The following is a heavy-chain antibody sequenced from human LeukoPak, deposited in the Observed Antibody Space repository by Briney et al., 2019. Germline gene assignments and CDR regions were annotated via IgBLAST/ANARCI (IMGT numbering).Heavy chain of an antibody. D-gene: IGHD3-9*01. CDR3: ARAYYDILTGYSDAFDI. V-gene: IGHV3-7*03. J-gene: IGHJ3*02. CDR1: GFTFSSYW. CDR2: IEQGGSEK. Sequence: PGGSLRLSCAASGFTFSSYWMSWVRQAPGKGLEWVANIEQGGSEKYYVDSVKGRFTISGDNAKNSLYLQMNSLRAEDTAVYYCARAYYDILTGYSDAFDIWGQGTMVTVSS.